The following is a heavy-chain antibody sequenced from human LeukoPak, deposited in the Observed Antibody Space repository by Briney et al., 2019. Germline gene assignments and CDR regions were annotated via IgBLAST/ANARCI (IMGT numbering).Heavy chain of an antibody. CDR1: AFTFNNYW. CDR2: ISGSGGST. V-gene: IGHV3-23*01. CDR3: ARDRGGRGLDY. J-gene: IGHJ4*02. Sequence: GGSLRLSCVASAFTFNNYWMHWVRHAPGKGLEWVSAISGSGGSTYYADSVKGRFTISRDNSKNTLYLQMNSLRAEDTAVYYCARDRGGRGLDYWGQGTLVTVSS. D-gene: IGHD4-23*01.